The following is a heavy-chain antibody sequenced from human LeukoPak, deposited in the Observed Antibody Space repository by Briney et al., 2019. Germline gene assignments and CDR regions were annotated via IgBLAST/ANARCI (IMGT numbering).Heavy chain of an antibody. CDR1: GGSISSGGYY. J-gene: IGHJ6*02. Sequence: SETLSLTCTVSGGSISSGGYYWSWIRQHPGKGLEWIGYIYYSGSTYYNPSLKSRVTISVDTSKNQFSLKLSSVTAADTAVYYCARGGSGSSSSHYYYGMDVWGQGTTVTVSS. D-gene: IGHD3-10*01. CDR2: IYYSGST. V-gene: IGHV4-31*03. CDR3: ARGGSGSSSSHYYYGMDV.